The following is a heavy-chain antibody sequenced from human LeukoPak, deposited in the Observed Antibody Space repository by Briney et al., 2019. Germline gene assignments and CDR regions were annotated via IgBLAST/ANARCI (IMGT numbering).Heavy chain of an antibody. Sequence: GGSLRLSCAASGFTFSSYSMNWVCQAPGKGLEWVSYISSSSSTIYYADSVKGRFTISRDNAKNSLYLQMNSLRDEDTAVYYCARKGTLYSSGWYYFDYWGQGTLVTVSS. CDR2: ISSSSSTI. CDR1: GFTFSSYS. D-gene: IGHD6-19*01. CDR3: ARKGTLYSSGWYYFDY. J-gene: IGHJ4*02. V-gene: IGHV3-48*02.